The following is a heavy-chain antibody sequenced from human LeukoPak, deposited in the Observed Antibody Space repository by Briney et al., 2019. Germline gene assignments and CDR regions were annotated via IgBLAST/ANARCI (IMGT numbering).Heavy chain of an antibody. D-gene: IGHD4-17*01. V-gene: IGHV1-2*02. J-gene: IGHJ5*02. Sequence: APVKVSCKASGYTFTGYYMHWVRQAPGQGLEWMGWINPNSGGTNYAQKFQGRVTMTRDTSISTAYMELSRLRSDDTAVYYCARDLGMTTVTYNWLDPWGQGTLVTVSS. CDR3: ARDLGMTTVTYNWLDP. CDR2: INPNSGGT. CDR1: GYTFTGYY.